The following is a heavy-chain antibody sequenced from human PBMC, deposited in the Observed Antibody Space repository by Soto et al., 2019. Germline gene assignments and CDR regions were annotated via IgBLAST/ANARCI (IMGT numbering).Heavy chain of an antibody. CDR1: GFTFSSYG. V-gene: IGHV3-33*01. J-gene: IGHJ4*02. CDR2: IWYDGSNK. D-gene: IGHD4-17*01. CDR3: ARGMYGDYYFDY. Sequence: QVQLVESGGGVVQPGRSLRLSCAASGFTFSSYGMHWVRQAPGKGLEWVAVIWYDGSNKYYADSVKGRFTISRDNSKNTLYLQMNSLRAEDTAVYYCARGMYGDYYFDYWGQGTLVTVSS.